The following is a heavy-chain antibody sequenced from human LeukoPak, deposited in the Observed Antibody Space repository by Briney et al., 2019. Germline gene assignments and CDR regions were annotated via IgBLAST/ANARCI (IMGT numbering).Heavy chain of an antibody. CDR1: GFTVNSNY. V-gene: IGHV3-66*01. D-gene: IGHD3-10*01. CDR3: ARDQRSGFGKLFAFGI. CDR2: IYSGGST. Sequence: GGSLRLSCAASGFTVNSNYMSWVRQAPGKGLEWVSVIYSGGSTYYADSVKGRFTISRDNSKNTLYLQPNSLRAEDTAVYYCARDQRSGFGKLFAFGIWGQGTMVTVSS. J-gene: IGHJ3*02.